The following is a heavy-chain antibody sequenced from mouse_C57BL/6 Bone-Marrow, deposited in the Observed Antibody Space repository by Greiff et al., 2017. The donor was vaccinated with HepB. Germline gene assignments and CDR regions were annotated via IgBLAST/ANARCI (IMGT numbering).Heavy chain of an antibody. V-gene: IGHV1-64*01. D-gene: IGHD4-1*01. CDR3: ARWTGYYFDY. CDR2: IHPNSGST. Sequence: VQLQQPGAELVKPGASVKLSCKASGYTFTSYWMHWVKQRPGQGLEWIGMIHPNSGSTNYNEKFKSKATLTVDKSSSTSYMQLSSLTSEDSAVYYCARWTGYYFDYWGQGTTLTVSS. CDR1: GYTFTSYW. J-gene: IGHJ2*01.